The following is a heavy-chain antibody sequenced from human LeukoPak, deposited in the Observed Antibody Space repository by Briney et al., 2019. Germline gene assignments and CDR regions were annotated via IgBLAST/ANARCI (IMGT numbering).Heavy chain of an antibody. J-gene: IGHJ4*02. CDR3: ARGVTVAGTYFDY. V-gene: IGHV3-48*04. D-gene: IGHD6-19*01. Sequence: GGSLRLSCAASGFTFSSYSMNWVRQAPGKGLEWVSYISSSSSTIYYADSVKGRFTISRDNAKNSLYLQMDSLRAEDTAFYYCARGVTVAGTYFDYWGQGTLVTVSS. CDR1: GFTFSSYS. CDR2: ISSSSSTI.